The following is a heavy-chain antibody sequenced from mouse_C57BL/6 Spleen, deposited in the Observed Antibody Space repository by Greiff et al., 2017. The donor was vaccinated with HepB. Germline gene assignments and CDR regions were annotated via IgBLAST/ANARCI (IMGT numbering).Heavy chain of an antibody. D-gene: IGHD1-1*01. CDR3: ARRHGSSPAWFAY. V-gene: IGHV1-42*01. CDR1: GYSFTGYY. Sequence: VQLQQSGPELVKPGASVKISCKASGYSFTGYYMNWVKQSPEKSLEWIGEINPSTGGTTYNQKFKAKATLTVDKSSSTAYMQLKSLTSEDSAVYYCARRHGSSPAWFAYWGQGTLVTVSA. J-gene: IGHJ3*01. CDR2: INPSTGGT.